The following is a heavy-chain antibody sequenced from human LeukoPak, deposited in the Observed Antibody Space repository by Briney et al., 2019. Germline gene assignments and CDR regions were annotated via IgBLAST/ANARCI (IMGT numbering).Heavy chain of an antibody. CDR1: GYTFTSYA. V-gene: IGHV1-18*01. D-gene: IGHD6-19*01. J-gene: IGHJ1*01. Sequence: ASVKVSCKASGYTFTSYAISWVRQAPGQGLDWMGWISLYNPKTSYAQKFQGRVTMTTDTSTSTAYMELRSVRSDDTAVYYCARLGVAGDPSSAEYFQHWGQGTLLTVSS. CDR3: ARLGVAGDPSSAEYFQH. CDR2: ISLYNPKT.